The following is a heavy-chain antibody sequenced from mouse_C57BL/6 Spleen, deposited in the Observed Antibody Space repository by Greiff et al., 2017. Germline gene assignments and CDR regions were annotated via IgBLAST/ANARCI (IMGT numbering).Heavy chain of an antibody. CDR3: ARSPIYYGTGYYFDC. J-gene: IGHJ2*01. CDR2: ILPGSGST. D-gene: IGHD1-1*01. V-gene: IGHV1-9*01. Sequence: VQLQQSGAELMKPGASVKLSCKATGYTFTGYWIEWVKQRPGHGLEWIGEILPGSGSTNYNEKFKGKATFTADASSNTAYIQLSSLTTEDSAIYYCARSPIYYGTGYYFDCWGQGTTLTVSS. CDR1: GYTFTGYW.